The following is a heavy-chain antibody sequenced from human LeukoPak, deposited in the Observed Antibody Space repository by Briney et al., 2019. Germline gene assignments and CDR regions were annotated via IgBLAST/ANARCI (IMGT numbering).Heavy chain of an antibody. CDR3: ARVVGPYYYYMDV. CDR2: IYYSGST. CDR1: GGSISSYY. V-gene: IGHV4-59*01. J-gene: IGHJ6*03. Sequence: SETLSLTCTVSGGSISSYYWSWIRQPPGKGLEWIGCIYYSGSTNYNPSLKSRVTISVDTSKNQFSLKLSSVTAADTAVYYCARVVGPYYYYMDVWGKGTTVTVSS.